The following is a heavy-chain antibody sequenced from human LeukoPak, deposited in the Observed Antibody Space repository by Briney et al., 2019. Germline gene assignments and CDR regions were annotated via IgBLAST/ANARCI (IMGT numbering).Heavy chain of an antibody. D-gene: IGHD5-24*01. CDR2: ISWNSGSI. Sequence: PGRSLRLSCAASGFTFGDYAMQWVRQAPGKGLEWVSGISWNSGSIGYADSVKGRFTISRDNAKNSLYLQMNSLRDEDTAFYYCAKLASDNSGYWGQGTLVTVSS. J-gene: IGHJ4*02. CDR1: GFTFGDYA. CDR3: AKLASDNSGY. V-gene: IGHV3-9*01.